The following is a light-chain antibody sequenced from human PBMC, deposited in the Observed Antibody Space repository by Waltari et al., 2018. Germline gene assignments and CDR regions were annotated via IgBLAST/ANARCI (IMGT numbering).Light chain of an antibody. V-gene: IGLV1-40*01. J-gene: IGLJ3*02. CDR3: QSYDNSLTAWV. CDR2: GNT. Sequence: QSVLTQPPSVSGAPGQRVTISCTGSSSNIGAGSDVHWYKQLPGRAPKGLMYGNTNRPSGVPDRFSGSKSGTSASLAITGLQAEDEADYYCQSYDNSLTAWVFGGGTKLTVL. CDR1: SSNIGAGSD.